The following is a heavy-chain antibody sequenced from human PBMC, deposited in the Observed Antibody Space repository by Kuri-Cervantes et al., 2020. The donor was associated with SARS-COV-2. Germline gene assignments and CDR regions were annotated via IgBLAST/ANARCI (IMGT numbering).Heavy chain of an antibody. CDR1: GFSVSNNY. V-gene: IGHV3-66*01. CDR2: IYSGGNT. J-gene: IGHJ4*02. D-gene: IGHD6-19*01. Sequence: GGSLRLSCVASGFSVSNNYMSWVRQAPGKGLEWVSVIYSGGNTYYADSVKGRFTISRDNSKNTLYLQMNSLSAEDTAVYYCASLPGIGAAVAGGNDYWGQGTLVTVSS. CDR3: ASLPGIGAAVAGGNDY.